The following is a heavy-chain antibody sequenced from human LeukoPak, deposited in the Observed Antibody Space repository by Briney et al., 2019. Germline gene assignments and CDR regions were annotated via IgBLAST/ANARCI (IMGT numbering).Heavy chain of an antibody. CDR2: MNPNSGNT. V-gene: IGHV1-8*01. J-gene: IGHJ4*02. Sequence: ASVKVSCKASGYTFTSYDINWVRQATGQGLEWMGWMNPNSGNTGYAQKFQGRVTMTRNTSISTAYMELSSLRSEDTAVYYRARGSLGYYDSSGKPDDYWGQGTLVTVSS. CDR1: GYTFTSYD. D-gene: IGHD3-22*01. CDR3: ARGSLGYYDSSGKPDDY.